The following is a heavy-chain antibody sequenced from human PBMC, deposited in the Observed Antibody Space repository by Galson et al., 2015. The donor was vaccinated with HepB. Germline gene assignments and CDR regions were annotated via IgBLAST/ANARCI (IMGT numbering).Heavy chain of an antibody. D-gene: IGHD3-22*01. CDR1: GFTFDDYA. CDR3: AIASYSYESTGYGFAFDV. J-gene: IGHJ3*01. V-gene: IGHV3-9*01. Sequence: SLRLSCAPSGFTFDDYAMHWARQAPGKGLEWVSGVNWKSGNIGYADSVKGRFAISRDNAKTSLYLQMNSLRAEDTALYYCAIASYSYESTGYGFAFDVWGQGTMVTVSS. CDR2: VNWKSGNI.